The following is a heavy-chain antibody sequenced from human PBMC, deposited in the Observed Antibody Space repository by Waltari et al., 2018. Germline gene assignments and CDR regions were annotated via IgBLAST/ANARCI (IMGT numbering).Heavy chain of an antibody. CDR1: GITFSSYF. CDR2: ISASGGST. J-gene: IGHJ4*02. Sequence: EVQLLESGGGLVQPGGSLRLSCAVSGITFSSYFMNWVRQAPGKGLEWVPSISASGGSTYYPDSVKGRFTISRDNSKNTLYLQMNSLRAEDTAVYYCVSSRRNGFDYWGQGTLVTVSS. D-gene: IGHD2-8*01. CDR3: VSSRRNGFDY. V-gene: IGHV3-23*01.